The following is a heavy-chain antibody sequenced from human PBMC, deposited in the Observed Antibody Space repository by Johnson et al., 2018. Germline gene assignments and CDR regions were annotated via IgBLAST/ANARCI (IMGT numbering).Heavy chain of an antibody. Sequence: VQLVQSGGVVVQPGGSLRLSCAASGFTFDDYAMHWVRQAPGKGLEWVSAISGSGGSTYYADSVKGRFTISRDNSKNTLYLQMNSLRAGDTAVYYCAPGGGIAVAGIQHWGQGTLVTVSS. CDR3: APGGGIAVAGIQH. V-gene: IGHV3-23*04. CDR2: ISGSGGST. D-gene: IGHD6-19*01. J-gene: IGHJ1*01. CDR1: GFTFDDYA.